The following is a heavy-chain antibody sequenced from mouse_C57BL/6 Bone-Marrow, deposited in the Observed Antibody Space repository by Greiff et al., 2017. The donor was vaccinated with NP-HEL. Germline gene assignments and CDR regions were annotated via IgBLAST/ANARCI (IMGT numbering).Heavy chain of an antibody. CDR2: IYWDDDK. J-gene: IGHJ4*01. CDR1: GFSLSTSGMG. CDR3: ARRIYYYGSRVLYAMDY. V-gene: IGHV8-12*01. Sequence: QVQLKESGPGILQSSQTLSLTCSFSGFSLSTSGMGVSWIRQPSGKGLEWLAHIYWDDDKRYNPSLKSRLTISKDTSRNQVFLKITSVDTADTATYYCARRIYYYGSRVLYAMDYWGQGTSVTVSS. D-gene: IGHD1-1*01.